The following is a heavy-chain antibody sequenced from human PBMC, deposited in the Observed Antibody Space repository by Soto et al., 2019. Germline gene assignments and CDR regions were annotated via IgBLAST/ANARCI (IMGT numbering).Heavy chain of an antibody. J-gene: IGHJ3*02. D-gene: IGHD6-13*01. CDR3: AKGYSSSWPNAFDI. CDR1: GGSISSGGYY. Sequence: QVQLQESGPGLVKPSQTLSLTCTVSGGSISSGGYYWSWIRQHPGKGLEWIGYIYYSGTTYYNPSLKSRITISVDTSKNQFSLKLSSVTAADTAMYFCAKGYSSSWPNAFDIWGQGTMVTVSS. V-gene: IGHV4-31*03. CDR2: IYYSGTT.